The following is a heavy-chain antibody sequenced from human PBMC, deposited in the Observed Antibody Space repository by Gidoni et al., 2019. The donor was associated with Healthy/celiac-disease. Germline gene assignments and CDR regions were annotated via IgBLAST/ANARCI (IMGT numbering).Heavy chain of an antibody. D-gene: IGHD1-7*01. CDR1: GFTFSSYE. J-gene: IGHJ6*02. V-gene: IGHV3-48*03. CDR3: ARDMVELRDSYYYYYGMDV. CDR2: ISSSGSTI. Sequence: EVQLVESGGGLVQPGGSLRRSCAASGFTFSSYEMNWDRQAPGKGLEWVSYISSSGSTIYYADSVKGRFTISRDNAKNSLYLQMNSLRAEDTAVYYCARDMVELRDSYYYYYGMDVWGQGTTVTVSS.